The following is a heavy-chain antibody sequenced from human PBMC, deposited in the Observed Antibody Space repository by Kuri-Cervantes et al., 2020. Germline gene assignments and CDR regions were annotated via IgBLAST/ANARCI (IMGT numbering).Heavy chain of an antibody. V-gene: IGHV1-46*01. D-gene: IGHD3-10*01. CDR3: ARGPSRGRFDP. Sequence: ASVKVSCKASGYTFTSYYMRWVRQAPGQGLEWMGIINPSGGSTSYAQKFQGRVTITRDTSASTAYMELSSLRSEDTAVYYCARGPSRGRFDPWGQGTLVTVSS. J-gene: IGHJ5*02. CDR2: INPSGGST. CDR1: GYTFTSYY.